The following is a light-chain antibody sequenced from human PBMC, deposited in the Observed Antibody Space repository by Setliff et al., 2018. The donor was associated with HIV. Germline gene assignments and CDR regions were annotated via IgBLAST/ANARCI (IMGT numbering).Light chain of an antibody. J-gene: IGLJ1*01. CDR2: QAS. CDR3: CSNTGSNTYV. CDR1: SGDVGRYNL. V-gene: IGLV2-23*01. Sequence: LTQPASVSGSPGQSITISCTGTSGDVGRYNLVPWYQQQPGKPPKLMIYQASKRPSGVSNRFSGSKSGNTASPTISGLQAEDEADYYCCSNTGSNTYVFGTGTKVTVL.